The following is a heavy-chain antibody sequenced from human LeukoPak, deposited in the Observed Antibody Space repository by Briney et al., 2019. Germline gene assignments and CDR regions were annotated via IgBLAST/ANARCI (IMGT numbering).Heavy chain of an antibody. V-gene: IGHV1-18*01. Sequence: ASVKVSCKASGYTFTSYGISWVRQAPGQGLEWMGWISAYNVNTNYAQKLQGRVTMTTDTSTSTAYMELRSLRSDDTAVYYCARGTSAVPAAPHDMDVWGKGTTVTVSS. D-gene: IGHD2-2*01. CDR1: GYTFTSYG. CDR3: ARGTSAVPAAPHDMDV. CDR2: ISAYNVNT. J-gene: IGHJ6*03.